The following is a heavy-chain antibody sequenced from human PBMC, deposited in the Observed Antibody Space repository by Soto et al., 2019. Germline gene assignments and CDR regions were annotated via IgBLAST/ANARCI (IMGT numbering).Heavy chain of an antibody. Sequence: QVQLQESGPGLVNPSGTLSLTCAVSGGSIRSSNWWSWVRQPPGKGLVWSGEIYQSGSTNYNQSLKSRVTISVDKSKNQFSLMLSSVTAADTAVYYCARIAAAGTNFVYWGQGTLVTLSS. V-gene: IGHV4-4*02. CDR1: GGSIRSSNW. CDR2: IYQSGST. D-gene: IGHD6-13*01. CDR3: ARIAAAGTNFVY. J-gene: IGHJ4*02.